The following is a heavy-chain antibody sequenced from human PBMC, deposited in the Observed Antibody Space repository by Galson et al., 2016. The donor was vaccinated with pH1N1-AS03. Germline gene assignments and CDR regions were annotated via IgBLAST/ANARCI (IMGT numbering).Heavy chain of an antibody. V-gene: IGHV3-7*01. J-gene: IGHJ4*02. D-gene: IGHD1-1*01. CDR3: ARWSNNWDWAIDY. CDR1: GFSISSGA. Sequence: SLRLSCAVSGFSISSGAMTWVRQAPGEGLEWVATINKDEDERYYMGSVKGLCTISRDNVRNSLYLQMNSLRDEDKGVYFCARWSNNWDWAIDYWGQGTLVTDSS. CDR2: INKDEDER.